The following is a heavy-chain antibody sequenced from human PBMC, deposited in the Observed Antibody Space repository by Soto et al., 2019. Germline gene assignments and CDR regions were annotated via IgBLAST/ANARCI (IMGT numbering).Heavy chain of an antibody. D-gene: IGHD4-17*01. CDR3: ARSPYGDYVNSFDM. CDR1: GFSLSTTGVT. J-gene: IGHJ3*02. Sequence: ITLKESGPTLVNPTQTLTLTCTFSGFSLSTTGVTVGWIRQPPGKALEWLALVFLDEDKRYSPSLKNRLIITKDTSKNQVVLTMTNMDPVDTATYYCARSPYGDYVNSFDMWGQGTVVTVSS. V-gene: IGHV2-5*02. CDR2: VFLDEDK.